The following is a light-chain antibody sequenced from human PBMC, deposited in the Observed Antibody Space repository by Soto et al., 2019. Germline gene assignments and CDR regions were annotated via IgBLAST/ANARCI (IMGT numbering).Light chain of an antibody. V-gene: IGKV3-20*01. Sequence: PGERATLSCRASQSVSSNYLAWYQQKPGQTPKVLIYRASTRATGIPDRFSGSGSGTDFTLTISRLEAEDFAVYYCQQYGSSPLTFGRGTKVDIK. CDR1: QSVSSNY. J-gene: IGKJ4*01. CDR2: RAS. CDR3: QQYGSSPLT.